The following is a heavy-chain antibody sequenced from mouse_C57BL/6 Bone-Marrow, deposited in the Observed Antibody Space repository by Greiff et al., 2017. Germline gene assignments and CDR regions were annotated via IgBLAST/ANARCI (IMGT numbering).Heavy chain of an antibody. V-gene: IGHV1-81*01. D-gene: IGHD1-1*01. CDR2: IYPRSGNT. CDR1: GYTFTSYG. J-gene: IGHJ4*01. CDR3: ARIDYYGSIPYAMDY. Sequence: VQWVESGAELARPGASVKLSCKASGYTFTSYGISWVKQRTGQGLEWIGEIYPRSGNTYYNEKFKGKATLTADKSSSTAYMELRSLTSEDSAVYFCARIDYYGSIPYAMDYWGQGTSVTVSS.